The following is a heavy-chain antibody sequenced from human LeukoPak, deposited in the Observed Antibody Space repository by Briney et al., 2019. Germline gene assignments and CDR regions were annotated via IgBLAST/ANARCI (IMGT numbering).Heavy chain of an antibody. V-gene: IGHV3-7*04. CDR2: INQDGSEM. D-gene: IGHD3-16*01. Sequence: WGSLRLSCAASGFTLSSYWMTWVRQAPGKGLQWVANINQDGSEMYYVDSVKGRFTISRDNAKNSLYLQMNSLRAEDTAVYYCARSAGEIYYYYGMDVWGQGTTVTVSS. CDR1: GFTLSSYW. CDR3: ARSAGEIYYYYGMDV. J-gene: IGHJ6*02.